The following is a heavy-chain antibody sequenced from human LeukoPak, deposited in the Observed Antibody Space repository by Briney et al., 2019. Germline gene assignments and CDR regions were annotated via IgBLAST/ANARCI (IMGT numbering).Heavy chain of an antibody. Sequence: SETLSLTCTVSGGSISSSSYYRGWIRQPPGKGLEWIGSIYYSGSTYYNPSLKSRVTISVDTSKNQFSLKLSSVTAADTAVYYCARPGLRYFETYYFDYWGQGTLVTVSS. J-gene: IGHJ4*02. CDR1: GGSISSSSYY. V-gene: IGHV4-39*01. D-gene: IGHD3-9*01. CDR2: IYYSGST. CDR3: ARPGLRYFETYYFDY.